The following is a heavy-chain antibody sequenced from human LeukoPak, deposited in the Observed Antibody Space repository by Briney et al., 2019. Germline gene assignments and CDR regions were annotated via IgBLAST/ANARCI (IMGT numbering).Heavy chain of an antibody. Sequence: GGSLGLSCAASGFTFSSYSMNWVRQAPGKGLEWVSSISSSSSYIYYADSVKGRFTISRDNAKNSLYLQMNSLRAEDTAVYYCARGREYGDKVGIFDYWGQGTLVTVSS. CDR2: ISSSSSYI. V-gene: IGHV3-21*01. CDR1: GFTFSSYS. D-gene: IGHD4-17*01. J-gene: IGHJ4*02. CDR3: ARGREYGDKVGIFDY.